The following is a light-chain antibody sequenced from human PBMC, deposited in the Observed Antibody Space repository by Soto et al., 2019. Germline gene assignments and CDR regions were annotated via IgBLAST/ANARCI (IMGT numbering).Light chain of an antibody. Sequence: QSVLTQPASVSGSPGQSITISCTGTSSDVGGYNFVSWYQHHPGKAPKVMIYDVSNRPSGVSNRFSGSKSGNTASLTISGLQAEDEADYYCDSYTSNGLYDFGTGTKVTVL. J-gene: IGLJ1*01. CDR2: DVS. V-gene: IGLV2-14*03. CDR3: DSYTSNGLYD. CDR1: SSDVGGYNF.